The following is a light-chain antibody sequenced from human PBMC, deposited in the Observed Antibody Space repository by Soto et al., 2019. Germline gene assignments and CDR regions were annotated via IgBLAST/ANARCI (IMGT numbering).Light chain of an antibody. CDR1: QTIDSY. CDR2: AAS. J-gene: IGKJ1*01. V-gene: IGKV1-39*01. CDR3: QQSYGTPRA. Sequence: DIQMTQSPSSLSASVGDRVTITCRASQTIDSYLNWSQQKPVKAPKLLIYAASTLQIGIPSRFSGSGSGTAFTLTIISLQPEVFATYYCQQSYGTPRAFGQGTHVEIK.